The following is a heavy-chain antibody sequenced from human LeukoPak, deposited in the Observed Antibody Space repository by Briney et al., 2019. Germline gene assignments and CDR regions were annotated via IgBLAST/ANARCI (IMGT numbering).Heavy chain of an antibody. D-gene: IGHD1-26*01. J-gene: IGHJ6*03. V-gene: IGHV3-74*01. CDR1: GFTFSSYW. CDR3: AKGGSYYDYYYYMDV. CDR2: INTDGSST. Sequence: GGSLRLSCAASGFTFSSYWMHWVRQAPGKGLVWVSRINTDGSSTNYADSVKGRFTISRDNAKNTLYLQMNSLRAEDTALYYCAKGGSYYDYYYYMDVWGKGTTVTVSS.